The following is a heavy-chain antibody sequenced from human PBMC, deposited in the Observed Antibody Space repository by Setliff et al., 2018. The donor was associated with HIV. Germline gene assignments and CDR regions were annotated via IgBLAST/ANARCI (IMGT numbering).Heavy chain of an antibody. CDR2: ISSSGTTT. J-gene: IGHJ4*02. Sequence: SGDSGFIFSDYFMTWVRQAPGKGLEWLCYISSSGTTTYYGDSVKGRFTISRDNAKISVHLQMNSLRVEDTAVYLCAAQGVLWGQGTQVTVSS. V-gene: IGHV3-11*04. CDR1: GFIFSDYF. CDR3: AAQGVL.